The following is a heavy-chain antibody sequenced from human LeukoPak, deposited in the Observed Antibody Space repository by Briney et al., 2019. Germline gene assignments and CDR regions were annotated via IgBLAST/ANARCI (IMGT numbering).Heavy chain of an antibody. Sequence: PSETLSLTCTVSGGSISSSSYYWGWIRQPPGKGLEWIGSIYYSGSTYYNPSPKSRVTISVDTSKNQFSLKLSSVTAADTAVYYCARDVHDFWSGYDFDYWGQGTLVTVSS. CDR1: GGSISSSSYY. D-gene: IGHD3-3*01. V-gene: IGHV4-39*07. CDR3: ARDVHDFWSGYDFDY. J-gene: IGHJ4*02. CDR2: IYYSGST.